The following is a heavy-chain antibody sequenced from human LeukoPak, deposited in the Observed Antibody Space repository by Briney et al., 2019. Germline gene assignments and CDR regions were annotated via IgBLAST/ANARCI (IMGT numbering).Heavy chain of an antibody. J-gene: IGHJ3*02. V-gene: IGHV3-21*01. CDR3: ARDGHYYDSSGYYGTDDI. Sequence: GGSLRLSCAASGFTFSSYSMNWVRQAPGKGLEWVSSISSSSSYIYYADSVKGRFTISRDNAKNSLYLQMNSLRAEDTAVYYCARDGHYYDSSGYYGTDDIWGQGTMVTVSS. D-gene: IGHD3-22*01. CDR2: ISSSSSYI. CDR1: GFTFSSYS.